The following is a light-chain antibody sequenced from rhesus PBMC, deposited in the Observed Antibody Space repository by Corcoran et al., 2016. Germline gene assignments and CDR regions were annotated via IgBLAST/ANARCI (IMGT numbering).Light chain of an antibody. CDR2: DAS. CDR1: QGISSY. V-gene: IGKV1-38*01. Sequence: DIQMTQSPSSLSSSVGDRVTITCRASQGISSYLAWYQQKLGKAPKLLIYDASNLHSGVPSRFSGSGYGIEFTLTISSLQPEDFETDYCQQRNSYPYSFGQGTKVEIK. J-gene: IGKJ2*01. CDR3: QQRNSYPYS.